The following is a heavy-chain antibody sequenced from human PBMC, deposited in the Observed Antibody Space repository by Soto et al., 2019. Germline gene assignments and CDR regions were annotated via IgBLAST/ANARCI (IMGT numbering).Heavy chain of an antibody. Sequence: EVQLLESGGGLVQPGGSLRLSCKASGFTFSSYAMSWVHQPPGKGLEWVSSISGSAGITYYADSVKGRFTISRDDSKNILHLQMNSLRAEDTAVYYCAKSTGGNSEYFQHWGQGTLVTVSS. CDR3: AKSTGGNSEYFQH. CDR2: ISGSAGIT. CDR1: GFTFSSYA. J-gene: IGHJ1*01. V-gene: IGHV3-23*01. D-gene: IGHD3-16*01.